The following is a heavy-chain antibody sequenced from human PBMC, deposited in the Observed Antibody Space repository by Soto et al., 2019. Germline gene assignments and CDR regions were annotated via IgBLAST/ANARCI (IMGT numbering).Heavy chain of an antibody. CDR3: ANSTWYAFDS. CDR1: GFTFSNSI. D-gene: IGHD2-8*01. J-gene: IGHJ3*02. CDR2: ISGSSDFL. V-gene: IGHV3-21*01. Sequence: EVQLVESGGGLVKPGGSLRLSCAASGFTFSNSIINWVRQAPGQGLEWVSSISGSSDFLYYADSVKGRFTISRDTATNSRYLQMNSLSDEATAVYYCANSTWYAFDSWGQGTMVTVSS.